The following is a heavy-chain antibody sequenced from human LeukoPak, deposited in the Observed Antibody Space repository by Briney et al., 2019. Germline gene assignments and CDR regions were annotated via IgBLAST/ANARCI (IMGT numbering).Heavy chain of an antibody. Sequence: ASVKVSCKASGGTFSSYAISWVRQAPGKGLDWMEGTIPIFGTANYAQKFQGRVTITADESTSTAYMELSSLRSEDTAVYYCARGQNYDILTGWGHWFDPWGQGTLVTVSS. J-gene: IGHJ5*02. CDR2: TIPIFGTA. CDR3: ARGQNYDILTGWGHWFDP. V-gene: IGHV1-69*01. CDR1: GGTFSSYA. D-gene: IGHD3-9*01.